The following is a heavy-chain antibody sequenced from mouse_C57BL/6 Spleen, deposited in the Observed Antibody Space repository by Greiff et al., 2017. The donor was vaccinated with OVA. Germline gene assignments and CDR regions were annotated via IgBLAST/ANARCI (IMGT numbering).Heavy chain of an antibody. CDR2: ISYDGSN. D-gene: IGHD5-5*01. CDR1: GYSITSGYY. CDR3: GRDRGLDYPWFAY. J-gene: IGHJ3*01. V-gene: IGHV3-6*01. Sequence: EVQVVESGPGLVKPSQSLSLTCSVTGYSITSGYYWNWIRQFPGNKLEWMGYISYDGSNNYNPSLKNRISITRDTSQNEFFLKLNAVAAEDTATCYCGRDRGLDYPWFAYRGQGTLVTVSA.